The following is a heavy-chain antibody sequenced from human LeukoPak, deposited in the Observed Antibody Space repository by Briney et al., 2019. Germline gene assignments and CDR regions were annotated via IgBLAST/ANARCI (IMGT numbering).Heavy chain of an antibody. Sequence: GGSLRLSCAASGFTFSDYYMSWIRQAPGRGLEWVSYISKSSSSTNYADSVKGRFSISRDNAKNSLYLQLNSLTVEDTAVCYCARVRSSGSPLDYWGQGTLVTVSS. J-gene: IGHJ4*02. CDR2: ISKSSSST. D-gene: IGHD3-10*01. CDR1: GFTFSDYY. CDR3: ARVRSSGSPLDY. V-gene: IGHV3-11*05.